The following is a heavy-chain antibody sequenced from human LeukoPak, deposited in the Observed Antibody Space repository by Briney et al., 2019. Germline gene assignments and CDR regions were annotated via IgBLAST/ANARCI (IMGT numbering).Heavy chain of an antibody. CDR2: INPNSGGT. J-gene: IGHJ4*02. V-gene: IGHV1-2*02. D-gene: IGHD3-22*01. Sequence: ASVKVSCKVSGYTFTGYYMHWVRQAPGQGLEWMGWINPNSGGTNYAQKFQGRVTMTRDTSISTAYMELSRLRSDDTAVYYCARGRYYYDSSGPLDYWGQGTLVTVSS. CDR3: ARGRYYYDSSGPLDY. CDR1: GYTFTGYY.